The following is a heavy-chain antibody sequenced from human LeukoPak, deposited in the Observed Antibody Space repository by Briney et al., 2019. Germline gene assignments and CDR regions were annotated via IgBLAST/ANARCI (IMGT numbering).Heavy chain of an antibody. CDR1: GFTFSSYA. D-gene: IGHD2-2*01. CDR3: VSFYETY. CDR2: ISYDGSNK. Sequence: PGGSLRLSCAASGFTFSSYAMHWVRQAPGKGLEWVAVISYDGSNKYYADSVKGRFTISRDNSKNTLYLKMNYLRAEDTAVYYCVSFYETYWGRGTLVTVSS. V-gene: IGHV3-30-3*01. J-gene: IGHJ4*02.